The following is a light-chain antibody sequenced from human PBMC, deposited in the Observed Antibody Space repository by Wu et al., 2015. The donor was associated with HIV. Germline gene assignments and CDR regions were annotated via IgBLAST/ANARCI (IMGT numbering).Light chain of an antibody. V-gene: IGKV3-20*01. J-gene: IGKJ1*01. CDR3: QQYGSSPDPWT. CDR2: GAS. Sequence: EIVLTQSPGTLSLSPGERATLSCRASQSVSSSYLAWYQQKPGQAPRLLIYGASSRATGIPDRFSGSGSGTDFTLTISRLEPEDFAVYYCQQYGSSPDPWTFGQGTKVEIK. CDR1: QSVSSSY.